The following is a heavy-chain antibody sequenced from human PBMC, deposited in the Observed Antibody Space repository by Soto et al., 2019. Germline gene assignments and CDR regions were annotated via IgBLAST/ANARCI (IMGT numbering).Heavy chain of an antibody. V-gene: IGHV1-69*12. CDR3: AREKDNWNPYYYYGMDV. Sequence: VQLVQSGAEVKKPGSSVKVSCKASGGTFSSYAISWVRQAPGQGLEWMGGIIPIFGTANYAQKFQGRVTITADESTSTAYMELSSLRSEDTAVYYCAREKDNWNPYYYYGMDVWGQGTTVTVSS. CDR1: GGTFSSYA. D-gene: IGHD1-20*01. CDR2: IIPIFGTA. J-gene: IGHJ6*02.